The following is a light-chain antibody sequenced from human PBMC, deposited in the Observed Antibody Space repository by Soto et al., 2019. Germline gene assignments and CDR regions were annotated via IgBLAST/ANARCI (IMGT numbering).Light chain of an antibody. Sequence: EIVLTQSPGTLSLSPGDSATLPCRASQSVSSSYLAWYQQKPGQAPRLLIYGESSRATGIPDRLSGSGSGTDLTLTISRLEPEDFAVYYCQKYGSSSWTCGQGTKVDIK. J-gene: IGKJ1*01. CDR2: GES. CDR1: QSVSSSY. CDR3: QKYGSSSWT. V-gene: IGKV3-20*01.